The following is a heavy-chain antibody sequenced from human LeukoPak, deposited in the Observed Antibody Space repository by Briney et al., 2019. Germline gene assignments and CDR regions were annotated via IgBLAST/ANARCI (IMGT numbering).Heavy chain of an antibody. CDR1: GYTFTGYY. D-gene: IGHD3-10*01. J-gene: IGHJ4*02. CDR3: ARSPTYYYGSGTFDY. V-gene: IGHV1-2*06. Sequence: GASVKVSCKASGYTFTGYYMHWVRQAPGRGLEWMGRINPNSGGTNYAQKFQGRVTMTRDTSISTAYMELSRLRSDDTAVYYCARSPTYYYGSGTFDYWGQGTLVTVSS. CDR2: INPNSGGT.